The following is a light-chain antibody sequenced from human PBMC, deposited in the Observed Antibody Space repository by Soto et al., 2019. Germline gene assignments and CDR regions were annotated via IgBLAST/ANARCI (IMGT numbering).Light chain of an antibody. Sequence: DIQITQSPSTLSASVGDRVAITCRAIQSISSWLAWYQQKPGKAPKLLIYDASSLESGVPSRFSGSGSGTEFTLTISSLQPDDFATYYCQQYNSYPLTFGGGTKVDI. CDR2: DAS. J-gene: IGKJ4*01. CDR3: QQYNSYPLT. V-gene: IGKV1-5*01. CDR1: QSISSW.